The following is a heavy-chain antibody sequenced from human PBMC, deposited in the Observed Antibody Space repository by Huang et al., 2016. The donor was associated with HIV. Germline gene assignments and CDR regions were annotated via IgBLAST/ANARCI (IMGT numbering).Heavy chain of an antibody. J-gene: IGHJ4*02. CDR2: IYPGDSDT. D-gene: IGHD5-18*01. CDR3: ARPLLGYSNGYYFDC. Sequence: EVQLVQSGAEVKKPGESLKISCKGSGFSFTNYWIGWVRQMPGKGLEWMGIIYPGDSDTTYSPSFRGPVTSSADKSINTAYLQWNSLKASDSAMYYCARPLLGYSNGYYFDCWGQGTLVTVSS. V-gene: IGHV5-51*03. CDR1: GFSFTNYW.